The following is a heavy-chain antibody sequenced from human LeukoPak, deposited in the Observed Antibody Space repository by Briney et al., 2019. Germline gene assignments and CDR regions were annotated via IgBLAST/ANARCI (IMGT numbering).Heavy chain of an antibody. CDR3: TRVIGYDSRSFAY. J-gene: IGHJ4*02. D-gene: IGHD5-12*01. CDR2: TRNKASSYTT. CDR1: GFSFSDYY. V-gene: IGHV3-72*01. Sequence: AGGSLRLSCAASGFSFSDYYMDWVRQAPGKGLEWVGRTRNKASSYTTEYAASVRDRFTISRDDLKNSLYLQMNSLRTEDTALYYCTRVIGYDSRSFAYWGQGTLVTVSS.